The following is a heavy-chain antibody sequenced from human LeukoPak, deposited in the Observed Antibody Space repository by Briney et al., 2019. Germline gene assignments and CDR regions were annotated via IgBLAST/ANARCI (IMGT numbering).Heavy chain of an antibody. CDR3: ATTPFWSGYVDY. CDR2: ISGSGGST. CDR1: GFTFSSYA. Sequence: GGSLRLSCAASGFTFSSYAMSWVRQAPGKGLEWVSAISGSGGSTYYADSVKGRFTISRDNSKNTLYLQMNSLRAEDTAVYYCATTPFWSGYVDYWGQGTLVTVSS. D-gene: IGHD3-3*01. J-gene: IGHJ4*02. V-gene: IGHV3-23*01.